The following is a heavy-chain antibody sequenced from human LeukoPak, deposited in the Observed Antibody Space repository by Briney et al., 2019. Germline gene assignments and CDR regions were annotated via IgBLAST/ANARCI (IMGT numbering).Heavy chain of an antibody. CDR3: ARDLHYWAAIDV. D-gene: IGHD2-8*02. CDR2: FGLDGNT. Sequence: GGCLRLSCEASGYTFSGYAVSWVRPAPGRGGEWVSGFGLDGNTHYAETVRGRFDITRDTSKTTVYLQMNSLRAEDTALYYCARDLHYWAAIDVWGQGTTVTVS. V-gene: IGHV3-23*01. CDR1: GYTFSGYA. J-gene: IGHJ6*02.